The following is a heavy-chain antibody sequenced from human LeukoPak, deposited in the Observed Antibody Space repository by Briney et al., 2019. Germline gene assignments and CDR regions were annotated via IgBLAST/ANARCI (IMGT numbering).Heavy chain of an antibody. CDR2: LIPISGGT. CDR3: ARYNWNDYFVY. V-gene: IGHV1-2*02. D-gene: IGHD1-1*01. CDR1: GYSFTGDY. J-gene: IGHJ4*02. Sequence: ASLKVSSKASGYSFTGDYMRWVRDAPGQGLGWRGWLIPISGGTNYAKKFQGRVTMTRDTSISTAYMELSRLRSDDTAVHYCARYNWNDYFVYWGQGTLVTVSS.